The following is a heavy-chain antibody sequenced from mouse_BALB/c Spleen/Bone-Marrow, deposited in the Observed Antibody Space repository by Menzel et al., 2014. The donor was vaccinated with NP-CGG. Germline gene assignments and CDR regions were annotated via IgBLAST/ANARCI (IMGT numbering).Heavy chain of an antibody. CDR3: TNYGYD. CDR2: INPSNGGT. Sequence: QVQLQQSGAELVKPGASVKLSCKASGYTFTSYWMLWVKLRPGQGFEWIGEINPSNGGTNYNEKFKRKATLTVDKSSSTAYMQLSSLTSEDSAVYYCTNYGYDWGQGTTLTVSS. V-gene: IGHV1S16*01. D-gene: IGHD1-2*01. CDR1: GYTFTSYW. J-gene: IGHJ2*01.